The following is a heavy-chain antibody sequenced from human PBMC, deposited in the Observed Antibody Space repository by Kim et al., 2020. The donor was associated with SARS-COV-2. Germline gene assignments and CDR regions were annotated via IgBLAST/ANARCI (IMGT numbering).Heavy chain of an antibody. D-gene: IGHD3-22*01. CDR2: INNDGTTT. J-gene: IGHJ4*02. CDR1: GFTFNRYW. V-gene: IGHV3-74*01. CDR3: ARSYYDSSGVYSFDY. Sequence: GGSLRLSCVASGFTFNRYWMHWVRQGPGKGLVWVSRINNDGTTTIYADSVKGRVTITRDSAKNKMKLQMNSLRVQETAVSYCARSYYDSSGVYSFDYWGQGTLVTVSS.